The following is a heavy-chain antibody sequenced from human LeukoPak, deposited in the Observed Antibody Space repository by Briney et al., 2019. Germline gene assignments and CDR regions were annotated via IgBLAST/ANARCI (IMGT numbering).Heavy chain of an antibody. J-gene: IGHJ4*02. CDR2: VSRFGDGT. Sequence: GGSPRLSCAASGFTFSGFAMSWVRQAPGKGLEWVSSVSRFGDGTFYADSVRGRFTISRANSKNTLYLQMNSLRADDTAVYYCAKDYAGGSLGSWGQGTLVTVSS. CDR3: AKDYAGGSLGS. CDR1: GFTFSGFA. V-gene: IGHV3-23*01. D-gene: IGHD2-2*01.